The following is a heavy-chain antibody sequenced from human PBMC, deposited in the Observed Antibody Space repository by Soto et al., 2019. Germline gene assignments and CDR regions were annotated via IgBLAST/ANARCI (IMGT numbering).Heavy chain of an antibody. D-gene: IGHD2-15*01. V-gene: IGHV4-59*01. Sequence: SWTXSLTWMVSVYSMTNDYLAWIRRPPGKGLEWIGYIYYSGKTDYNPSLQSRVSISIDTSRKQFSLNLSSVTAADTAMYYCARPYLGGNFESWGQRTLVTVYS. CDR2: IYYSGKT. CDR1: VYSMTNDY. CDR3: ARPYLGGNFES. J-gene: IGHJ4*02.